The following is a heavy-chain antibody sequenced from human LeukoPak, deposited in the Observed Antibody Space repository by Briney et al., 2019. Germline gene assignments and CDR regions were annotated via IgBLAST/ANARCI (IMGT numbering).Heavy chain of an antibody. CDR3: ARDLGVYYDSSGYYFYPFDY. V-gene: IGHV3-21*01. CDR1: GFTFSSYS. CDR2: ISSSSSYI. D-gene: IGHD3-22*01. J-gene: IGHJ4*02. Sequence: KPGGSLRLSCAASGFTFSSYSTNWVRQAPGKGLEWVSSISSSSSYIYYADSVKGRFTISRDNAKNSLYLQMNSLRAEDTAVYYCARDLGVYYDSSGYYFYPFDYWGQGTLVTVSS.